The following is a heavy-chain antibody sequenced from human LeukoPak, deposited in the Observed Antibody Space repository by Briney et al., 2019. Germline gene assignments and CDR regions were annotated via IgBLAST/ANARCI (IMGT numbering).Heavy chain of an antibody. Sequence: GGSLRLSCAASGFTFSSYAMSWVRQAPGKGLEWVSAISGSGGSTYYADSVKGRFTISRDNSKNTLYLQMNSLRAEDTAVYYCAKDRVFRYYYDSSGYPHDFDYWGQGTLVTVSS. J-gene: IGHJ4*02. CDR3: AKDRVFRYYYDSSGYPHDFDY. CDR2: ISGSGGST. CDR1: GFTFSSYA. V-gene: IGHV3-23*01. D-gene: IGHD3-22*01.